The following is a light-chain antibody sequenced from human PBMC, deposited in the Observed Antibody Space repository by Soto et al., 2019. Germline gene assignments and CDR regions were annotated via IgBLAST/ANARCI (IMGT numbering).Light chain of an antibody. V-gene: IGKV3-20*01. Sequence: EIVLTQSPGTLSLSPGERATLSCRASQSVGSDYLAWYQQKPGQAPRILIFGASGRATGIPDRFSGRGSGTDFTLTISRLEPEDFAVYYCQQHGISHITFGQGTRLEIK. CDR3: QQHGISHIT. J-gene: IGKJ5*01. CDR1: QSVGSDY. CDR2: GAS.